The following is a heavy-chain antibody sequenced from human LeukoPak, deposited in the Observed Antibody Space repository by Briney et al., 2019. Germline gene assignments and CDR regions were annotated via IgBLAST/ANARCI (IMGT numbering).Heavy chain of an antibody. J-gene: IGHJ3*01. D-gene: IGHD6-13*01. CDR3: ARLGIAATVLAF. Sequence: SETLSLTCTVSGGSISSNYHWGWIRQPPGKGLEGIASIYYSGNTYYNPSLKSRVTISVDTSNNQFSLRLSSVTAAATAVYYCARLGIAATVLAFWGQGTMVCVSS. V-gene: IGHV4-39*01. CDR2: IYYSGNT. CDR1: GGSISSNYH.